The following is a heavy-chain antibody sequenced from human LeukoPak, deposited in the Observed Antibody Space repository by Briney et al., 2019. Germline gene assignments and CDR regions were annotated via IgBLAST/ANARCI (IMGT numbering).Heavy chain of an antibody. Sequence: PGGSLRLSCAASGFTFSSYAMSWVRQAPGKGLEWVSAISGSGGSTYYADSVKGRFTISRDNSKNTLYLQMNSLRAEDTAVYYCAKIFYSSSWYGRRYGYWGQGTLVTVSS. V-gene: IGHV3-23*01. CDR1: GFTFSSYA. CDR2: ISGSGGST. CDR3: AKIFYSSSWYGRRYGY. D-gene: IGHD6-13*01. J-gene: IGHJ4*02.